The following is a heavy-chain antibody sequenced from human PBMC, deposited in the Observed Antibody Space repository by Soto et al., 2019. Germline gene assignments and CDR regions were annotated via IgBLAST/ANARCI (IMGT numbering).Heavy chain of an antibody. CDR3: ARGLWYSSSWYYFDY. Sequence: ASVKVSCKASGYTFTGYYMHWVRQAPGQWLEWMGWINPNSGGTNYAQKFQGWVTMTRDTSISTAYMELSRLRSDDTVVYYCARGLWYSSSWYYFDYWGQGTLVTVSS. J-gene: IGHJ4*02. CDR1: GYTFTGYY. CDR2: INPNSGGT. V-gene: IGHV1-2*04. D-gene: IGHD6-13*01.